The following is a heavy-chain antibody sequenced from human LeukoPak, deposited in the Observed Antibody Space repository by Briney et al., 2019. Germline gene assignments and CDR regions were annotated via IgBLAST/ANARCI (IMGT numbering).Heavy chain of an antibody. D-gene: IGHD1-1*01. J-gene: IGHJ4*02. CDR3: ARDTKN. V-gene: IGHV3-23*01. Sequence: GGSLRLSCAASGFTFSNYAMSWVRQAPGKGLERVSTLSGTGGSTYYADSVKGRFTVSRDNSKNTLYLQMNSLRAEDTAMYYCARDTKNWGQGTLVTVSS. CDR1: GFTFSNYA. CDR2: LSGTGGST.